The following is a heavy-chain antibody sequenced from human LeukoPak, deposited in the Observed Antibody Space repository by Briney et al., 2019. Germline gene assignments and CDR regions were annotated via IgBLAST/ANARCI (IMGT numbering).Heavy chain of an antibody. CDR2: LVYDERS. CDR1: GFPFSSYV. Sequence: GGSLRLSCAASGFPFSSYVMHWVRQAPGKGLEWVARLVYDERSDYADSVKGRFSISRDNSKNTLFLDMSDLRVEDTAVYYCARDLSAAFDFWGQGVLVTVSS. CDR3: ARDLSAAFDF. V-gene: IGHV3-33*01. D-gene: IGHD6-19*01. J-gene: IGHJ4*02.